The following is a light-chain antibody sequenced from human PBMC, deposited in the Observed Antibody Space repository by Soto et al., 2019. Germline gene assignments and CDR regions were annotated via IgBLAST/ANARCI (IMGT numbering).Light chain of an antibody. V-gene: IGKV1-5*01. CDR2: DAS. CDR1: QSIRSW. Sequence: DIQMTQSPSTLSASLGDRVTITCRASQSIRSWLAWYQQKPGKAPKVLIYDASSLESGVPSRFSGSGSGTEFTLTISSLKPDDFATDYCQQYNSYSRFGQGTKVDI. J-gene: IGKJ1*01. CDR3: QQYNSYSR.